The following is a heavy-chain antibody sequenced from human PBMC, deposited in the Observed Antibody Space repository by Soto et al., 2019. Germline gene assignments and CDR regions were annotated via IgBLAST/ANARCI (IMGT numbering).Heavy chain of an antibody. J-gene: IGHJ4*02. CDR1: GFTFSGFW. Sequence: EVRLVESGGGLVQPGGSLRLSCAASGFTFSGFWMHWVRQSPEKGLMWVSDIRPDGTTSSHADSVRGRFTISRDNAKNTLYLQMNSLTADDTAMYYCARDLDYAYEYWGQGHLVHVSS. CDR2: IRPDGTTS. V-gene: IGHV3-74*01. CDR3: ARDLDYAYEY. D-gene: IGHD2-2*01.